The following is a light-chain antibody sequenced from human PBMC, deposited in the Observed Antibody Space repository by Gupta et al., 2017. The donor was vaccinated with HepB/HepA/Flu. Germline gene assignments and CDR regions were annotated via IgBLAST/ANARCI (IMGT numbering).Light chain of an antibody. CDR3: QVWDSTRDHVV. CDR1: NFGSKS. Sequence: SYVLTQPPSVSVAPGKTARITCGGNNFGSKSVHWYQQKPGQAPVMVIYYNNDRPSGTPERFSGSNSGNTASLTISRVEAGDEADYYCQVWDSTRDHVVFGGGTKLTVL. CDR2: YNN. J-gene: IGLJ2*01. V-gene: IGLV3-21*04.